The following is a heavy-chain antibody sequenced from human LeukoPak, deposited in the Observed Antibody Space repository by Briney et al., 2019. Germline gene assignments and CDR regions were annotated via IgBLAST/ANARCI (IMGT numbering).Heavy chain of an antibody. CDR1: GYTFTGYY. Sequence: SVKVSCKASGYTFTGYYMHWVRQAPGQGLEWMGRIIPILNITHYAQKFQGRVTIAADKSTSTAYMELSSLRSEDTAVYYCARDDDRAREIDYWGQGTLVTVSS. J-gene: IGHJ4*02. D-gene: IGHD3-22*01. CDR2: IIPILNIT. CDR3: ARDDDRAREIDY. V-gene: IGHV1-69*04.